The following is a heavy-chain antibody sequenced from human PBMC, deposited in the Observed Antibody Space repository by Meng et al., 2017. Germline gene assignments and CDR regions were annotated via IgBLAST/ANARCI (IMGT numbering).Heavy chain of an antibody. D-gene: IGHD2-2*02. CDR3: ARDYFRRGYTRLGRGFDY. CDR1: GFTFSDHY. J-gene: IGHJ4*02. V-gene: IGHV3-72*01. CDR2: TRNKANSYTT. Sequence: GESLKISCAASGFTFSDHYMDWLRQAPGKGLEWVGRTRNKANSYTTEYAASVKGRFTISRDDSRNSLYLQMNSLRAEDTAVYYCARDYFRRGYTRLGRGFDYWGQGTLVTVSS.